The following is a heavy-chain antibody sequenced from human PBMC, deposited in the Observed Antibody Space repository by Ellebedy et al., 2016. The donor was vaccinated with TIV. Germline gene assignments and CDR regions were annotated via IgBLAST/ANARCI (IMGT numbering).Heavy chain of an antibody. J-gene: IGHJ4*02. CDR3: ARGDKYYYESSGYYYTY. CDR1: GYTFTSYF. V-gene: IGHV1-46*01. Sequence: ASVKVSCKASGYTFTSYFMYWVRQAPGQGLEWMGIIKPSGGDTNYAQRFQGRVTMTRDKSTSTVYMELSSLRSEDTAVYYCARGDKYYYESSGYYYTYWGQGTLVAVSS. D-gene: IGHD3-22*01. CDR2: IKPSGGDT.